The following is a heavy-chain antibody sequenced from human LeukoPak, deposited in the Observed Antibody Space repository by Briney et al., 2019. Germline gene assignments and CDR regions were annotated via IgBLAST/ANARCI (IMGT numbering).Heavy chain of an antibody. J-gene: IGHJ4*02. CDR2: ISYDGSNK. D-gene: IGHD6-13*01. CDR3: AREGSSSWSYFDY. V-gene: IGHV3-30*04. Sequence: PGGSLRLSCAASGFTFSSYAMHWVRQAPGKGLEWVAVISYDGSNKYYADSVKGRFTISRDNSKNTLYLQMNSLRAEDTAVYYCAREGSSSWSYFDYWGQGTLVIVSS. CDR1: GFTFSSYA.